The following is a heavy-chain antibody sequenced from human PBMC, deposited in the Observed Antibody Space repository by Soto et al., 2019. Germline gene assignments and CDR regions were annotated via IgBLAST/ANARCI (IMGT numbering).Heavy chain of an antibody. Sequence: SETLSLTCTVSGGSISSGDYYWSWIRQPPGKGLEWIGYIYYSGSTYYNPSLKSRVTISVDTSKNQSSLKLSSVTAADTAVYYCARDPYPGNWFDPWGQGTLVTVSS. CDR1: GGSISSGDYY. CDR2: IYYSGST. CDR3: ARDPYPGNWFDP. V-gene: IGHV4-30-4*01. J-gene: IGHJ5*02. D-gene: IGHD7-27*01.